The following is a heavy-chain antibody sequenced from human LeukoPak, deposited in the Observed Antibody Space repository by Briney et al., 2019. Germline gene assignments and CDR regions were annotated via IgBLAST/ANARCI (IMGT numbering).Heavy chain of an antibody. Sequence: GGSLRLSCATSGFTFNDYAMYWVRQAPGKGLEWVSGISWNSRSIAYADSVKGRFTISRDNAKNSLYLQMNSLRAEDMALYYCAKEGNSWSTFDYWGQGTLVTVSS. V-gene: IGHV3-9*03. CDR1: GFTFNDYA. D-gene: IGHD6-13*01. J-gene: IGHJ4*02. CDR2: ISWNSRSI. CDR3: AKEGNSWSTFDY.